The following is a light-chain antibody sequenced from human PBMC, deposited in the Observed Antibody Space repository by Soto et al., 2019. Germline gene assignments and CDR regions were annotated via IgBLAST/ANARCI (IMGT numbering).Light chain of an antibody. J-gene: IGKJ2*01. CDR2: WAS. V-gene: IGKV4-1*01. CDR1: QHVLYKSNNENY. Sequence: DIVMTQSPDSLAVSLGERATINCKSSQHVLYKSNNENYLAWYQQKQGQPPQLLIYWASTRKPGVPNRFSGSGSGSDFTLTISSLQAENVAVYYCHQYYHTPPYTFGQGTKLAI. CDR3: HQYYHTPPYT.